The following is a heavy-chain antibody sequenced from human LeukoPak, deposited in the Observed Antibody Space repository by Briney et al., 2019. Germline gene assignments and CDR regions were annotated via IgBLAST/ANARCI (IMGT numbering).Heavy chain of an antibody. Sequence: SETLSLTCTVSGGSISKYYWSWIRQPAGKGLEWIGRIYTSGGANYNPSLKSRVSMSVDASKNQFSLELRSVTAADTAVYYCAGHEGWLVGFDPCGQGTQVTVSS. CDR1: GGSISKYY. J-gene: IGHJ5*02. V-gene: IGHV4-4*07. CDR3: AGHEGWLVGFDP. CDR2: IYTSGGA. D-gene: IGHD6-19*01.